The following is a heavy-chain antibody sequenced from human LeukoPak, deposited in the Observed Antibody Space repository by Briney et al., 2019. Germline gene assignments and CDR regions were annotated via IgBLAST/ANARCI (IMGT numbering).Heavy chain of an antibody. D-gene: IGHD1-7*01. V-gene: IGHV1-8*01. CDR2: MNPNSGNT. J-gene: IGHJ4*02. CDR1: GYTFTSYD. CDR3: ARVRHWNYDAGGETFDY. Sequence: ASVKLSCKASGYTFTSYDINWVRQATGQGLEWIGWMNPNSGNTGYAQKFQGRVTMTRNTSISTAYMELSSLRSEDTAVYYCARVRHWNYDAGGETFDYWGQGTLVTVSS.